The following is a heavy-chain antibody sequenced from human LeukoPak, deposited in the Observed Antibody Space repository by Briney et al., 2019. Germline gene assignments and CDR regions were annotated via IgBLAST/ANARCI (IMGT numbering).Heavy chain of an antibody. CDR1: GGSVSSGSYY. CDR2: IYYSGST. CDR3: ARWDKKREVAY. D-gene: IGHD5-12*01. Sequence: NPSETLSLTCTVSGGSVSSGSYYWSWNRQPPGKGLEWIGYIYYSGSTNYNPSLKSRVTISVDTSKNQFSLKLSSVTAADTAVYYCARWDKKREVAYWGQGTLVTVSS. V-gene: IGHV4-61*01. J-gene: IGHJ4*02.